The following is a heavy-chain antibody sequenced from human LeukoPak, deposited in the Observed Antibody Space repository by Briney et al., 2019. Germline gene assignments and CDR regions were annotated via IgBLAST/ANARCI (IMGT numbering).Heavy chain of an antibody. D-gene: IGHD2/OR15-2a*01. CDR3: VNKKGRNYQFEF. J-gene: IGHJ4*02. Sequence: GGSLRLSCVDSGLSSATYSMNCVRQAPGKGLEWVAVINRDGDLAYYADSVQGRFTISRDNSKSTLYLHMDNLRVEDTAISFCVNKKGRNYQFEFWGQGTLVTVSS. CDR1: GLSSATYS. CDR2: INRDGDLA. V-gene: IGHV3-23*01.